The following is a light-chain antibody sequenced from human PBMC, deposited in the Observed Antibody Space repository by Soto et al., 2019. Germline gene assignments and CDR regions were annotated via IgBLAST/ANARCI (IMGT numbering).Light chain of an antibody. V-gene: IGKV3-15*01. CDR2: GAS. Sequence: IVMTQSPATLSASPGERVTLSCRASQGIGITLAWYQQKPGQTPRLLIYGASTRATGIPARFSGSGSGTEFTLTINSLQSEDSAVYYCQRYNDWPLTFGGGTKVEIK. CDR1: QGIGIT. CDR3: QRYNDWPLT. J-gene: IGKJ4*01.